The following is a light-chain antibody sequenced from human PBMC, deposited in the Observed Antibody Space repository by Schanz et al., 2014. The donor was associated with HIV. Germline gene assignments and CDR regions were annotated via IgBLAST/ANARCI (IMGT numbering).Light chain of an antibody. V-gene: IGLV2-14*02. Sequence: QSALTQSASVSGSPGQSITISCTGTISDVGSYNLVSWYQQHPGKAPKLIIYEGSKRPLGVSNRFSGSKSGNTASLTISGLQAEDEADYYCCSYTSSSTCVFGTGTKVTVL. CDR2: EGS. J-gene: IGLJ1*01. CDR3: CSYTSSSTCV. CDR1: ISDVGSYNL.